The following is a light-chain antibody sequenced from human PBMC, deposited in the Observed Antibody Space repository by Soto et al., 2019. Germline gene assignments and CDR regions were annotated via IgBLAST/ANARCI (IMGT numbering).Light chain of an antibody. CDR1: TLPNQY. CDR3: QSADSSGTSVI. V-gene: IGLV3-25*03. CDR2: KDS. J-gene: IGLJ2*01. Sequence: SYELTQPPSVSVSPGQTARITCSGDTLPNQYAYWYQQKPGQAPVVVISKDSERPSGIPERFSGSSSGTTVTLTISGVQAEDEADYHCQSADSSGTSVIFGGGTKLTVL.